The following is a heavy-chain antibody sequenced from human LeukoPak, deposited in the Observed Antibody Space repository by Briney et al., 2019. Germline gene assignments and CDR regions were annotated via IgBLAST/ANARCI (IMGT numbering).Heavy chain of an antibody. V-gene: IGHV1-46*01. Sequence: ASVKVSCKASGYTFTSYYMHWVRQAPGQGLEWMGIINPSGGSTSYAQKFQGRVTMTRDTSTSTVYMELSSLRSEDTAVYYCASCSWGYYDSSGYFLNYYYYMTSGAKGPRSPSP. J-gene: IGHJ6*03. CDR2: INPSGGST. CDR3: ASCSWGYYDSSGYFLNYYYYMTS. CDR1: GYTFTSYY. D-gene: IGHD3-22*01.